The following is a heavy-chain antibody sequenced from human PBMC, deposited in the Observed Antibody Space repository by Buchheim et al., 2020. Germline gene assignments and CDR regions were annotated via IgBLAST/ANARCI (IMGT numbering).Heavy chain of an antibody. CDR3: ARGDYDFWSGPLVDY. J-gene: IGHJ4*02. CDR1: GGSISSGSYY. D-gene: IGHD3-3*01. V-gene: IGHV4-61*02. CDR2: IYTSGST. Sequence: QVQLQESGPGLVKPSQTLSLTCTVSGGSISSGSYYWSWIRQPAGKGLEWIGRIYTSGSTNYNPSLKSRVTISVATSKNQFSLKLSSVTAADTAVYYCARGDYDFWSGPLVDYWGQGTL.